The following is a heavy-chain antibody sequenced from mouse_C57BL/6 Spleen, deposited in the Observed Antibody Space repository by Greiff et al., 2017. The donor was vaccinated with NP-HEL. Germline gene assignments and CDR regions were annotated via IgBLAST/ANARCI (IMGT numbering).Heavy chain of an antibody. CDR2: INPNNGGT. Sequence: EVQLQQSGPELVKPGASVKIPCTASGYTFTDYNMDWVKQSHGKSLEWIGDINPNNGGTIYNQKFKGKATLTVDKSSSTAYMELRSLTSEDTAVYYCARSASSGYYFDYWGQGTTLTVSS. D-gene: IGHD3-2*02. CDR3: ARSASSGYYFDY. CDR1: GYTFTDYN. V-gene: IGHV1-18*01. J-gene: IGHJ2*01.